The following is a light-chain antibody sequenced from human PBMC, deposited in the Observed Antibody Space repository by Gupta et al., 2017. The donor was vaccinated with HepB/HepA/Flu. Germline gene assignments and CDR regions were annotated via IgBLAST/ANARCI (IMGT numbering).Light chain of an antibody. CDR1: SSNIGAGYD. J-gene: IGLJ2*01. CDR2: GNS. CDR3: QSYDSSLSGVV. Sequence: QSVLTQPPSVSGARGQRVTISCTGSSSNIGAGYDVHWYQQLPGTAPKLLIYGNSNRPSGVPDRFSGSKSGTSASLAITGLQAEYEADYYCQSYDSSLSGVVFGGGTKLTVL. V-gene: IGLV1-40*01.